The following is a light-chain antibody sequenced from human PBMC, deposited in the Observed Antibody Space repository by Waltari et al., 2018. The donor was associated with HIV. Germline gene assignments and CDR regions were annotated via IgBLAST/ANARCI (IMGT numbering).Light chain of an antibody. CDR1: QNVQNF. V-gene: IGKV3-11*01. CDR2: DAS. J-gene: IGKJ4*01. Sequence: VLTQSPATLSLSAGEGATLSCKASQNVQNFVAWYQLKAGQVPRRLVHDASKRATRVPGRFSGSGCGTDVTLTISGLESEDVAIYYCQQRDVWPPTFGGGTKVEIK. CDR3: QQRDVWPPT.